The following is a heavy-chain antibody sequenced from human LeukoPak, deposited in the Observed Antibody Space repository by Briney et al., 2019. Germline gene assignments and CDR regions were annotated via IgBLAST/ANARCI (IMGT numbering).Heavy chain of an antibody. Sequence: SVKVPCKASGGTFSSYAISWVRQAPGQGLEWMGGIIPIFGTANYAQKFQGRVTITADESTSTAYMELSSLRSEDTAVYYCAREGEGCSGGSCYYAFDIWGQGTMATVSS. V-gene: IGHV1-69*13. J-gene: IGHJ3*02. CDR3: AREGEGCSGGSCYYAFDI. D-gene: IGHD2-15*01. CDR1: GGTFSSYA. CDR2: IIPIFGTA.